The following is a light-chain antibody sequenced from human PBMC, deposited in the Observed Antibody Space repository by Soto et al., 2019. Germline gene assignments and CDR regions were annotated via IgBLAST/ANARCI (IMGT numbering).Light chain of an antibody. CDR1: NSNIGSHT. CDR3: AAWDDSLNGVI. V-gene: IGLV1-44*01. Sequence: QSVLTQPPSASGTPGQRVTISCSGSNSNIGSHTVNWHQQVPGTAPKLLIYSNNERPSGVPDRFSGSKSGTSASLAISGLQSGDEADYYCAAWDDSLNGVIFGGGTKLTVL. J-gene: IGLJ2*01. CDR2: SNN.